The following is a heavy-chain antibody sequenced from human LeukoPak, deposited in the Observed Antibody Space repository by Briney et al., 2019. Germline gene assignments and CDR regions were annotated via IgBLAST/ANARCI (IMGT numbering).Heavy chain of an antibody. J-gene: IGHJ4*02. CDR2: LYSGGET. CDR1: GFTVSSNY. V-gene: IGHV3-66*01. CDR3: ARAYSSGWSDSPFDY. D-gene: IGHD6-19*01. Sequence: PGGSLRLSCAASGFTVSSNYMSWVRQAPGMGLECVSVLYSGGETYYADSVKGRFTISRDNSQNTLYLQMSGLRAEDTAVYYCARAYSSGWSDSPFDYWGQGTLVTVSS.